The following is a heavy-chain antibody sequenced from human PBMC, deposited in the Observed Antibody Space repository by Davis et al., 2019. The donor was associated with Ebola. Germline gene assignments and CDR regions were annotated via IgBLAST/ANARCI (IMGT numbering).Heavy chain of an antibody. Sequence: PGGSLRLSCAASGFTFSGSAMHWVRQAPGKGLEWVSYISSSGSTIYYADSVKGRFTISRDNAKNSLYLQMNSLRAEDTAVYYCARAQDYFDYWGQGTLVTVSS. J-gene: IGHJ4*02. CDR3: ARAQDYFDY. CDR2: ISSSGSTI. CDR1: GFTFSGSA. V-gene: IGHV3-48*04.